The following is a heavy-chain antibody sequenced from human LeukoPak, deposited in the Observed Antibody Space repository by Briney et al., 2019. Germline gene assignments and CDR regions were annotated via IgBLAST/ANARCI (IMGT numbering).Heavy chain of an antibody. Sequence: GGSLRLSCAASGFTFSSYAMHWVRQAPGRGLEWVAVKSYDGNNKYYADSVKGRYTISRDNSKYTLYLQMNSLRAEDTAVYYCVGSPTRVRRFDYWGQGTLVTVSS. V-gene: IGHV3-30*03. CDR1: GFTFSSYA. J-gene: IGHJ4*02. D-gene: IGHD2-15*01. CDR2: KSYDGNNK. CDR3: VGSPTRVRRFDY.